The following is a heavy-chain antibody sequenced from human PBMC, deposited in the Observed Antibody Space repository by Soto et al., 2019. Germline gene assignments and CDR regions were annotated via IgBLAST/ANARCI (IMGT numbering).Heavy chain of an antibody. V-gene: IGHV3-23*01. J-gene: IGHJ6*02. CDR3: ARYQLKGMDV. Sequence: EVLLLESGGGLVQPGGSLRLSCAASGFTFSSYAMNWVRQAPGKGLEWVSAISGSGGSTHYADSVKGPFTISRDNSKNTLYLQMNSLRAEDTAVYYFARYQLKGMDVWCQGTTVSVSS. CDR2: ISGSGGST. CDR1: GFTFSSYA. D-gene: IGHD2-2*01.